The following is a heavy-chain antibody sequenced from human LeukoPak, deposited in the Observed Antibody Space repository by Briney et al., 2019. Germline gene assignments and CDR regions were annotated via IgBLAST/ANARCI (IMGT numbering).Heavy chain of an antibody. Sequence: PSETLSLTCTVSGGSISSSSYYWGWIRQPPGKGLEWIGYIYYSGSTNYNPSLKSRVTISVDTSKNQFSLKLSSVTAADTAVYYCTRSGGWWSLDYWGQGALVTVSS. D-gene: IGHD2-8*02. CDR3: TRSGGWWSLDY. J-gene: IGHJ4*02. V-gene: IGHV4-61*05. CDR2: IYYSGST. CDR1: GGSISSSSYY.